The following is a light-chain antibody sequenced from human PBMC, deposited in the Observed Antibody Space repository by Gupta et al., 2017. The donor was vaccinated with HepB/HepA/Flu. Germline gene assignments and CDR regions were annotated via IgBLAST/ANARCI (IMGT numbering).Light chain of an antibody. CDR2: YDF. CDR1: NIGSRS. CDR3: QVWDSGLDI. J-gene: IGLJ1*01. Sequence: SFVVAQPPSLSVAPGQTANISCGGDNIGSRSVHWYQQKAGQAPILVIYYDFDRPSGIPERFSGSKSGNTATLSITGVDAGDEADYFCQVWDSGLDIFGTGTKVTVL. V-gene: IGLV3-21*04.